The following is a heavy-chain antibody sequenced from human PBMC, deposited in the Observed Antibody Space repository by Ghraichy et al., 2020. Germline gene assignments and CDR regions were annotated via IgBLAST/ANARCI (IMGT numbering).Heavy chain of an antibody. D-gene: IGHD3-9*01. CDR1: GFTFSSYW. J-gene: IGHJ4*02. V-gene: IGHV3-7*04. CDR3: ARDSPADYDILTGYSDCLDY. Sequence: GGYLRLSCAASGFTFSSYWMSWVRQAPGKGLEWVANIKQDGSEKYYVDSVKGRFTISRDNAKNSLYLQMNSLRAEDTAVYYCARDSPADYDILTGYSDCLDYWGQCTLVTVSS. CDR2: IKQDGSEK.